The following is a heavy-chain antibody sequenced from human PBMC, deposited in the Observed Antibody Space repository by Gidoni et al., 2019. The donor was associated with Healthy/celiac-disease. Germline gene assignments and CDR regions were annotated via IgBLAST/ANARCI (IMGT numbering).Heavy chain of an antibody. V-gene: IGHV3-15*07. Sequence: EWVGRIKSKTDGGTTDYAAPVKGRFTISRDDSKNRLYLQMNSLKTEDTAVYYCTTVPAAWDWFDPWGQGTLVTVSS. CDR2: IKSKTDGGTT. J-gene: IGHJ5*02. CDR3: TTVPAAWDWFDP. D-gene: IGHD2-2*01.